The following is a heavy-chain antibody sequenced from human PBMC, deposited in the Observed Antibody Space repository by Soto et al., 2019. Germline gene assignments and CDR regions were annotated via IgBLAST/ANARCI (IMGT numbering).Heavy chain of an antibody. CDR3: VQGRYPTMATPLDP. Sequence: EVQLVESGGGLVQPGRSLRLSCAASGFTFDNCGMHWVRQAPGKGLEWVAGISWDSSTIGYADSVKGRFIISRDDAKHSRYLQMDSLRGEDTALYYCVQGRYPTMATPLDPWGQGTQVIVSS. CDR1: GFTFDNCG. D-gene: IGHD5-12*01. J-gene: IGHJ5*02. V-gene: IGHV3-9*01. CDR2: ISWDSSTI.